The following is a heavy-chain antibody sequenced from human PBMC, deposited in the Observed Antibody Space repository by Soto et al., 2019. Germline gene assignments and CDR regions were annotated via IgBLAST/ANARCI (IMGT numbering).Heavy chain of an antibody. Sequence: PGGSLRLSCAASGFTFSSYWMSWVRQAPGKGLEWVANIKQDGSEKYYVDSVKGRFTISRDNAKNSLYLQMNSLRAEDTAVYYCARVDDFWSGYYHYLYFDYWGQGTLVTVYS. CDR1: GFTFSSYW. CDR3: ARVDDFWSGYYHYLYFDY. J-gene: IGHJ4*02. V-gene: IGHV3-7*03. CDR2: IKQDGSEK. D-gene: IGHD3-3*01.